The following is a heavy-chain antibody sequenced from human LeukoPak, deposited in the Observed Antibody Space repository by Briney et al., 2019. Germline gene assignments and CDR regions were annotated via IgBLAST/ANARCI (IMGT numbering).Heavy chain of an antibody. J-gene: IGHJ4*02. CDR3: ARALKGWQLVLGY. CDR1: GFSSYE. V-gene: IGHV3-48*03. Sequence: PGGSLRLSCKASGFSSYEMNWVRQAPGKGLEWVSYIGTGDNKHYAGSLKGRFTTSRDDAKNSLYLQMNSLKVDDTAVYYCARALKGWQLVLGYWGQGTLVTVSS. D-gene: IGHD6-6*01. CDR2: IGTGDNK.